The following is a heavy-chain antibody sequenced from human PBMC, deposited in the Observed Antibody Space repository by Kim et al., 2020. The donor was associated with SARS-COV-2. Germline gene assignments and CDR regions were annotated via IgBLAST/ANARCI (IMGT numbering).Heavy chain of an antibody. D-gene: IGHD3-10*01. CDR1: GFTVSSNY. J-gene: IGHJ6*02. CDR2: IYSGGST. Sequence: GGSLRLSCAASGFTVSSNYMSWVRQAPGKGLEWVSVIYSGGSTYYADSVKGRFTISRDNSKNTLYLQMNSLRAEDTAVYYCAGEYYYGSGTPKRVPVYGMDVWGQGTTVTVSS. CDR3: AGEYYYGSGTPKRVPVYGMDV. V-gene: IGHV3-53*01.